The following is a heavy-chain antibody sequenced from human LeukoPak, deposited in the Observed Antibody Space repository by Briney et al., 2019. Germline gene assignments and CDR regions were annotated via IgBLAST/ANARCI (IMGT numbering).Heavy chain of an antibody. D-gene: IGHD5-18*01. CDR1: GGSISSYY. J-gene: IGHJ4*02. V-gene: IGHV4-59*08. CDR2: IHYSGST. CDR3: AEGGYSYGLDY. Sequence: SEALSLTCTVSGGSISSYYWTWIRQPPGKGLEWIGYIHYSGSTNYKASLKSRVTISVDTSKKQFFLKLSSVTAADTAMYYCAEGGYSYGLDYWGQGTLVTVSS.